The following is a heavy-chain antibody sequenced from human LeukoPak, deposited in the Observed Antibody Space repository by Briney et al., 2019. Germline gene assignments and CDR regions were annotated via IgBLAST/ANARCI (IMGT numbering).Heavy chain of an antibody. J-gene: IGHJ3*02. Sequence: GGSLRLSCAASGFTFSSYSMNWVRQAPGKGLEWVAVISYDGSNKYYADSVKGRFTISRDNSKNTLYLQMNSLRAEDTAVYYCARDSRTEDAFDIWGQGTMVTVSS. CDR3: ARDSRTEDAFDI. CDR1: GFTFSSYS. CDR2: ISYDGSNK. V-gene: IGHV3-30*03.